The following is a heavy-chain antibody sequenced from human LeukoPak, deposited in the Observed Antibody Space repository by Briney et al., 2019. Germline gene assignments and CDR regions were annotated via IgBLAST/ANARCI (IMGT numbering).Heavy chain of an antibody. J-gene: IGHJ4*02. Sequence: GESLKISCQGSGYRFTNYWIGWVRQMPGKGLECMGIMYPDDSDTTYSPSFQGQVSISAHKSISTAYLQWSSLKASDTAMYYCVRLGSGSYPDYWGQGTLVTVSS. D-gene: IGHD1-26*01. V-gene: IGHV5-51*01. CDR2: MYPDDSDT. CDR1: GYRFTNYW. CDR3: VRLGSGSYPDY.